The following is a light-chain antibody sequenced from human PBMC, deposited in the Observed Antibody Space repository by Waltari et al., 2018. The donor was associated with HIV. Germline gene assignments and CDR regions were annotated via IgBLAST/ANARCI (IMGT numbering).Light chain of an antibody. CDR3: SSYTSSSTLV. CDR1: SSDVGGSNY. CDR2: EVS. Sequence: QSALTQPASVSGSPGQSITLSCTGTSSDVGGSNYVSWYQQHPGKAPKLMIYEVSNRPSGVSNRFSGSKSGNTASLTISGLQAEDEADYYCSSYTSSSTLVFGTGTKVTVL. J-gene: IGLJ1*01. V-gene: IGLV2-14*01.